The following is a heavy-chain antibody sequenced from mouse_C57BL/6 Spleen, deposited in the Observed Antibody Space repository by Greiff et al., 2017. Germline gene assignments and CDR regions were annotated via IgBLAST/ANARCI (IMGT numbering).Heavy chain of an antibody. V-gene: IGHV5-6*02. CDR1: GFTFSSYG. CDR3: ARPRLLPYYFDY. J-gene: IGHJ2*01. D-gene: IGHD6-1*01. Sequence: EVKLVESGGDLVKPGGSLKLSCAASGFTFSSYGMSWVRQTPDKRLEWVATISSGGSYTYYPDSVKGRFTISRDNAKNTLYLQMSSLKSEDTAMYYCARPRLLPYYFDYWGQGTTLTVSS. CDR2: ISSGGSYT.